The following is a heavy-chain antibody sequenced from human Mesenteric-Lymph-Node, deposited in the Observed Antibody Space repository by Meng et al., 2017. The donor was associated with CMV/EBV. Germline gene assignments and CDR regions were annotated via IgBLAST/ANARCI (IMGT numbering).Heavy chain of an antibody. CDR2: INHSGST. J-gene: IGHJ4*02. D-gene: IGHD6-13*01. CDR3: ARGLGGIAAAGIWYYFDY. CDR1: GGPISSYY. Sequence: SETLSLTCTVSGGPISSYYWSSIRQPPGKGLEWIGEINHSGSTNYNPSLKSRVTISVDTSKNQFSLKLSSVTAADTAVYYCARGLGGIAAAGIWYYFDYWGQGTLVTVSS. V-gene: IGHV4-34*01.